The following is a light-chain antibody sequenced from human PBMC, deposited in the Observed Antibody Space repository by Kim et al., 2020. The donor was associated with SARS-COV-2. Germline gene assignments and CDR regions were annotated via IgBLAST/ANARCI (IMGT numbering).Light chain of an antibody. CDR1: QSVCSHC. CDR2: SVS. Sequence: EIVLTQSPGTLSLSPGKRATLSCRTSQSVCSHCLAWYQQKTGQAPRLLIYSVSNSATGIPDRFSGSGYGTDFTLTISRLEPEDFAVYYWQQYGIAPPYTLAQGTKLE. CDR3: QQYGIAPPYT. V-gene: IGKV3-20*01. J-gene: IGKJ2*01.